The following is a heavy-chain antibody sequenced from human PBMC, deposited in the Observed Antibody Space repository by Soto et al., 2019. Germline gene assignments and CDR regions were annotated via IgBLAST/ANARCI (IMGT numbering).Heavy chain of an antibody. J-gene: IGHJ3*02. D-gene: IGHD2-8*01. Sequence: ASVKVSCKASGYTFTSYAMNWVRQAPGQGLEWMGWINTNTGNPTYAQGFTGRFVFSLDTSVSTAYLQISSLKAEDTAVYYCARVSGLIPGGNPTNILRHAFDIWGQGTMVTVSS. CDR2: INTNTGNP. CDR1: GYTFTSYA. V-gene: IGHV7-4-1*02. CDR3: ARVSGLIPGGNPTNILRHAFDI.